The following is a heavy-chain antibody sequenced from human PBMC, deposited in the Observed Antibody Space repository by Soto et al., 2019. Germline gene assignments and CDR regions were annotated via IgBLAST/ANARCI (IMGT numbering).Heavy chain of an antibody. V-gene: IGHV4-34*01. Sequence: PSETLSLTCAVYGGSFSGYYWSWIRQPPGKGLEWIGEINHSGSTNYNPSLKSRVTISVDTSKNQFSLKLSSVTAADTAVYYCARCARWYSSSWYERTNNWFDPWGQGTLVTVSS. CDR1: GGSFSGYY. CDR3: ARCARWYSSSWYERTNNWFDP. CDR2: INHSGST. D-gene: IGHD6-13*01. J-gene: IGHJ5*02.